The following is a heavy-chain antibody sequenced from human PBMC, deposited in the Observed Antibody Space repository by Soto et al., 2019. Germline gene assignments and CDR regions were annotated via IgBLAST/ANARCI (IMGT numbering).Heavy chain of an antibody. CDR1: GFTFSSYS. V-gene: IGHV3-48*01. Sequence: GGSLRLSCAASGFTFSSYSINWVRQAPGKGLGWVSYISSSSSTIFYTDSVKGRFTVSRDNAKNSLYLQMNSLRAEDTAVYYCERPTYYYDSSGPPAYWGQGTLVTVSS. CDR3: ERPTYYYDSSGPPAY. CDR2: ISSSSSTI. D-gene: IGHD3-22*01. J-gene: IGHJ4*02.